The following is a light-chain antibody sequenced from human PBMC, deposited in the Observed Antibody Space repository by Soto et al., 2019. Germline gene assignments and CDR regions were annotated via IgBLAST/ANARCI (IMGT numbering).Light chain of an antibody. V-gene: IGKV3-20*01. CDR2: GPS. CDR3: QQYSSSPPEFT. Sequence: EIVLTQSPGTLSVSPGERVTLSCRASQSVGSSYLAWYQQRPGQAPRLLIFGPSYRATGIPDRFSGSGSGTDFTLTISRLEPEDFAVYYCQQYSSSPPEFTFGPGTKVDSK. J-gene: IGKJ3*01. CDR1: QSVGSSY.